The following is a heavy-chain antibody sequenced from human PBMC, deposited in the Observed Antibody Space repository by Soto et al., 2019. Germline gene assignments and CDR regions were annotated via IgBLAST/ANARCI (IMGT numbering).Heavy chain of an antibody. V-gene: IGHV3-43D*03. CDR1: GFTFDDYA. J-gene: IGHJ6*02. CDR3: AKDRGYYYGMDV. CDR2: ISWDGGST. D-gene: IGHD3-10*01. Sequence: GGSLRLSCAASGFTFDDYAMHWVRQAPGKGLEWVSLISWDGGSTYYADSVKGRFTISRDNNKNSLYLQMNSLRAEDTALYYCAKDRGYYYGMDVWGQGTTVTVSS.